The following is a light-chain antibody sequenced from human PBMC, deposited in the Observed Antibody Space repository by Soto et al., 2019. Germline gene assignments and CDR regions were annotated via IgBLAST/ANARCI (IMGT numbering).Light chain of an antibody. Sequence: DIQMTQSPSTLSASVGDRVTITCRASQSISSWLAWYQQKPGKAPKLLIYDASSLESGVPSRFSGSGSGTEFTLTISSLQPDDCATYYCQQYNSYSTWPFGQGTKVEIK. CDR2: DAS. V-gene: IGKV1-5*01. CDR1: QSISSW. J-gene: IGKJ1*01. CDR3: QQYNSYSTWP.